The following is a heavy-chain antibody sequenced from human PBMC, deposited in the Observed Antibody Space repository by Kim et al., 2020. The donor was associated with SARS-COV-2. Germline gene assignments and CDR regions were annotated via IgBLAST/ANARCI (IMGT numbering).Heavy chain of an antibody. CDR1: GYTFTSYY. Sequence: ASVKVSCKSSGYTFTSYYMHWVRQAPGQGLEWMGIINPSGGSTSYAQKFQGRVTMTRDTSTSTVYMELSSLRSEDTAVYYCARRGGYCSGGSCYSDYYYYYGMDVWGQGTTVTVSS. D-gene: IGHD2-15*01. CDR2: INPSGGST. V-gene: IGHV1-46*01. CDR3: ARRGGYCSGGSCYSDYYYYYGMDV. J-gene: IGHJ6*02.